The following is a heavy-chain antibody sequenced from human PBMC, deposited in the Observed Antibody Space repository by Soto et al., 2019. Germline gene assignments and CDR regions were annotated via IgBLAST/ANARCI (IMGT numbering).Heavy chain of an antibody. CDR2: IFYSGST. D-gene: IGHD5-18*01. CDR3: ARGAADTAMVDS. J-gene: IGHJ4*02. V-gene: IGHV4-59*01. Sequence: SATLSLTRSVSCASIRSYYWHWIRQPPGKGLEWLGYIFYSGSTFYNPSLKSRVTISIHTSKRQFSLQLTSVTAADTAVYYCARGAADTAMVDSWGQGTLVTVSS. CDR1: CASIRSYY.